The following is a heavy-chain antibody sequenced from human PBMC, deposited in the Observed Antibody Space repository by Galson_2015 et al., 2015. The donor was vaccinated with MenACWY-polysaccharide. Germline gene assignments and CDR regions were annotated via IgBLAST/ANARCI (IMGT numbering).Heavy chain of an antibody. CDR1: GFTFSSFW. CDR3: ARVVGGGLDV. Sequence: SLRLSCAASGFTFSSFWMSWVRQPPGKELEWVANIKHDGSEKDYVDSVKGRFAISRDNAKNSLYLQMNSLRAEDTAVYYCARVVGGGLDVWGHGTTVTVSS. CDR2: IKHDGSEK. V-gene: IGHV3-7*01. D-gene: IGHD2-15*01. J-gene: IGHJ6*02.